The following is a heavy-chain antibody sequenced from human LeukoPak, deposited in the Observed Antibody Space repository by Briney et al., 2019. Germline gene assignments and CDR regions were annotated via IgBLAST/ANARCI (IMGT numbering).Heavy chain of an antibody. D-gene: IGHD3-22*01. V-gene: IGHV4-30-4*01. J-gene: IGHJ5*02. Sequence: SETLSLTCTVSGGSISSGDYYWSWIRQPPGEGLEWIAYMYYSGSTYYNPSLKSRVTMSADTSKNQLSLKLSSVTAAVTAVYYCARPYYFDSRIDPWGQGILVTVSS. CDR1: GGSISSGDYY. CDR3: ARPYYFDSRIDP. CDR2: MYYSGST.